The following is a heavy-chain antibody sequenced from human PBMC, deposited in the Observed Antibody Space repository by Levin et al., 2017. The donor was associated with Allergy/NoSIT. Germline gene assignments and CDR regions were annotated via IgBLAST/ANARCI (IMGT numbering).Heavy chain of an antibody. CDR1: GFTFSDFY. CDR2: ISGDGGTK. Sequence: GGSLRLSCAASGFTFSDFYMTWIRQAPGKGLEWVSYISGDGGTKHYADSVKGRFTVSRDNAKNSLYLQMDSLRAEDTAVYYCVRDAHYYDNSGSGDYWGQGTLVSVSS. CDR3: VRDAHYYDNSGSGDY. J-gene: IGHJ4*02. D-gene: IGHD3-22*01. V-gene: IGHV3-11*01.